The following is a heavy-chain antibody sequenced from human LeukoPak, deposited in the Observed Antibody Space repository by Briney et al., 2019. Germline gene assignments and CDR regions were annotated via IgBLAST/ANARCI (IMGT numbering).Heavy chain of an antibody. Sequence: ASVKVSCKASGYTFTAYYMHWVRQALGQTFEWLAWINPKSGDTHYTQKFQGRVTVTTDTSITSDYMELSGLQSDDTAVYYCVRDLTGGSGDWGQGTLVTVSS. V-gene: IGHV1-2*02. D-gene: IGHD6-19*01. J-gene: IGHJ4*02. CDR3: VRDLTGGSGD. CDR2: INPKSGDT. CDR1: GYTFTAYY.